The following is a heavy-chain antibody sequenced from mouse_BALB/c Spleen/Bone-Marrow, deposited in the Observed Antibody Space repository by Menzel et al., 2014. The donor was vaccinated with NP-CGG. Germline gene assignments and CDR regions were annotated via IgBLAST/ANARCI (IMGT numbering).Heavy chain of an antibody. CDR1: GFNIKDTY. CDR2: IDPANGNT. CDR3: ANYYYGSSLFAY. Sequence: EVQVVESGADLVKPGASVKLSCTASGFNIKDTYMHWVKQRPEQGLEWIGRIDPANGNTKYDPKFQGKATITADTSSNTAYLQLSSLTSEDTAVYYCANYYYGSSLFAYWGQGTLVTVSA. J-gene: IGHJ3*01. D-gene: IGHD1-1*01. V-gene: IGHV14-3*02.